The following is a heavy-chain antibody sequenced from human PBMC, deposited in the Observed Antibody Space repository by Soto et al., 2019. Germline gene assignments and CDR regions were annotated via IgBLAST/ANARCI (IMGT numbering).Heavy chain of an antibody. V-gene: IGHV4-61*08. CDR2: IYYSGST. CDR3: AREVDYGENWFDP. CDR1: GGSISSGGYY. Sequence: PSETLSLTCTVSGGSISSGGYYWSWIRQHPGKGLEWIGYIYYSGSTKYNPSLKSRVTISVDTSKNQFSLKLSSVTAADTAVYYCAREVDYGENWFDPWGQGTLVTVSS. J-gene: IGHJ5*02. D-gene: IGHD4-17*01.